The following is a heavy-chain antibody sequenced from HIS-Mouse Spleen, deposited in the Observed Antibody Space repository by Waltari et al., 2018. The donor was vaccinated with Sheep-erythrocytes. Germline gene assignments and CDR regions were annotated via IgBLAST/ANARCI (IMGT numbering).Heavy chain of an antibody. J-gene: IGHJ4*02. D-gene: IGHD2-2*01. CDR1: GFSFDDYA. V-gene: IGHV3-9*01. Sequence: EVQLVESGGGLVQPGRSLRLSCAASGFSFDDYAMHWFRQAPGKGLGWGSGISWNRGDQGYADSVKGRFTISRDNAKNALYLQMNSLRAEDTALYYCAKDISRNIVVVPAAVGDYWGQGTLVTVSS. CDR2: ISWNRGDQ. CDR3: AKDISRNIVVVPAAVGDY.